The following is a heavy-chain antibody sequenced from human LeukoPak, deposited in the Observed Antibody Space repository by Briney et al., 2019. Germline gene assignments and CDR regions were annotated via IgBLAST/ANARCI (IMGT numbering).Heavy chain of an antibody. D-gene: IGHD3-22*01. CDR1: EYTFISYY. J-gene: IGHJ4*02. CDR2: MNPNSGNT. V-gene: IGHV1-8*03. Sequence: ASVKVSCKASEYTFISYYIHWVRQAPGQGLEWMGWMNPNSGNTGYAQKFQGRVTITRNTSISTAYMELSSLRSEDTAVYYCARGRYYDSSGYYDYWGQGTLVTVSS. CDR3: ARGRYYDSSGYYDY.